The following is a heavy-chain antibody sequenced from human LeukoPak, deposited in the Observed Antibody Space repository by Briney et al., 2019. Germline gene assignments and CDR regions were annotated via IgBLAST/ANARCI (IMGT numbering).Heavy chain of an antibody. Sequence: PGGSLRLSCAASGFTFSNFGMNWVRQAPGKGLEWVSVIYSGGSTYYADSVKGRFTISRDNSKNTLYLQMNSLRAEDTAVYYCARAGWLQELTDYWGQGTLVTVSS. CDR3: ARAGWLQELTDY. CDR2: IYSGGST. CDR1: GFTFSNFG. V-gene: IGHV3-66*01. J-gene: IGHJ4*02. D-gene: IGHD5-24*01.